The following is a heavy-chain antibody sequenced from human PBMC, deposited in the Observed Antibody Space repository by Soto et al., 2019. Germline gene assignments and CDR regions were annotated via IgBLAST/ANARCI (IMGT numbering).Heavy chain of an antibody. CDR2: IYWDDSK. V-gene: IGHV2-5*02. D-gene: IGHD1-26*01. J-gene: IGHJ4*02. Sequence: QITLKESGPTLVKPTQTLTLTCTFSGFSLTTDRVGVGWIRQPPGEALEWLAVIYWDDSKTYRPSLESRLTITKDTSKNKVALTMTNMDSLDTATYYCANAYGGRSLYWGQGTLVTVSS. CDR1: GFSLTTDRVG. CDR3: ANAYGGRSLY.